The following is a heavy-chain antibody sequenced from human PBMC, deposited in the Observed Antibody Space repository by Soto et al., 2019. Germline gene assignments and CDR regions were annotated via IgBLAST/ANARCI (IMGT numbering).Heavy chain of an antibody. J-gene: IGHJ4*02. Sequence: ASVKVSCKASGYTFTSYGISWVRQAPGQGLEWMGWISAYNGNTNYAQKLQGRVTMTTDTSTSTAYMELRSLRSDDTAVYYCARVVEIVATPQRGGFDYWGQGTLVTVSS. D-gene: IGHD5-12*01. CDR3: ARVVEIVATPQRGGFDY. CDR2: ISAYNGNT. V-gene: IGHV1-18*01. CDR1: GYTFTSYG.